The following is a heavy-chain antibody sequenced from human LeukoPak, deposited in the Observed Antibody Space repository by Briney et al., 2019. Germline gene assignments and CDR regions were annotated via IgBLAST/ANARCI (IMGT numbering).Heavy chain of an antibody. CDR3: ARGGGYSYGPYYFDY. CDR2: INHSGST. J-gene: IGHJ4*02. Sequence: SETLSLTCAVYGGPFSGYYWSWIRQPPGKGLEWIGEINHSGSTNYNPSLKSRVTISVDTSKNQFSLKLSSVTAADTAVYYCARGGGYSYGPYYFDYWGQGTLVTVSS. V-gene: IGHV4-34*01. D-gene: IGHD5-18*01. CDR1: GGPFSGYY.